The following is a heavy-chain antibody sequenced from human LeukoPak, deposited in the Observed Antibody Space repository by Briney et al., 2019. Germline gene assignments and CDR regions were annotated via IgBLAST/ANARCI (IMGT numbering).Heavy chain of an antibody. D-gene: IGHD5-24*01. Sequence: GGSLRLSCAASGFTVTSNYMGWVRQAPGKGLEWVSLIYTGGSTYYADSVKGRFTISRDNSKNTLYLQMNSLGAEDTAVYYCAREGGDGYNLYFDYWGQGTLVTVSS. CDR3: AREGGDGYNLYFDY. CDR2: IYTGGST. V-gene: IGHV3-53*01. CDR1: GFTVTSNY. J-gene: IGHJ4*02.